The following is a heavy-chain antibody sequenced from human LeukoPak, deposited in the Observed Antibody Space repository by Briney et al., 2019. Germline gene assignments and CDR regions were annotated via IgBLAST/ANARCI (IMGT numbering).Heavy chain of an antibody. CDR2: VSHDGIT. V-gene: IGHV4-39*07. CDR3: ARFRVDTHWYFDL. D-gene: IGHD5-18*01. CDR1: GGSINSALYY. Sequence: SETLSLTCTVSGGSINSALYYWAWIRQTPEQQLEWIGSVSHDGITKYSPSLGGRVSLSADTSKNQFSLRLNSVTAADTAVYYCARFRVDTHWYFDLWGRGTLVTVSS. J-gene: IGHJ2*01.